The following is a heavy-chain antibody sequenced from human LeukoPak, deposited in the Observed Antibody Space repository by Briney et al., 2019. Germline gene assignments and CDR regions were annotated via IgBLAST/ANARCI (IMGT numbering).Heavy chain of an antibody. V-gene: IGHV3-13*01. Sequence: GGSLRLSCAASGFTFSTYDMHWVRQVTGKGLEWVSVINTAGDTYYAASVKGRFTISRENAKNSLYLQMNSLRAGDTAVYYCKRGGEGGVGPWGQGTLVPGSS. J-gene: IGHJ5*02. D-gene: IGHD3-16*01. CDR1: GFTFSTYD. CDR3: KRGGEGGVGP. CDR2: INTAGDT.